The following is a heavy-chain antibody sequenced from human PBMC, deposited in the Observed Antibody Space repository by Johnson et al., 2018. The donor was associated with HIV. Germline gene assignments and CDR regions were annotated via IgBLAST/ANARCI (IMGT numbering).Heavy chain of an antibody. Sequence: VQLVESGGGVVRPGGSLRLSCAASGFTFDDYGMTWVRQAPGKGLEWVSGINWNGGSTGYADSVKGRFTISRDNAKNSLYLQMNSLRAEDTALYYCARANSYGDYRAKAFDIWGQGTMVTVSS. V-gene: IGHV3-20*04. CDR1: GFTFDDYG. J-gene: IGHJ3*02. D-gene: IGHD4-17*01. CDR2: INWNGGST. CDR3: ARANSYGDYRAKAFDI.